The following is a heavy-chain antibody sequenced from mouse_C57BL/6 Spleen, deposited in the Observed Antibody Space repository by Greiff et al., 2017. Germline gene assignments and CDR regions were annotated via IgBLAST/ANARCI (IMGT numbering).Heavy chain of an antibody. J-gene: IGHJ1*03. CDR3: ARWNDGYLYWYFDV. D-gene: IGHD2-3*01. V-gene: IGHV1-82*01. CDR2: IYPGDGDT. Sequence: QVQLQQSGPELVKPGASVKISCKASGYAFSSSWMNWVKQRPGKGLEWIGRIYPGDGDTNYNGKFKGKATLTADKSSSTAYMQLSSLTSEDSAVYVCARWNDGYLYWYFDVWGTGTTVTVSS. CDR1: GYAFSSSW.